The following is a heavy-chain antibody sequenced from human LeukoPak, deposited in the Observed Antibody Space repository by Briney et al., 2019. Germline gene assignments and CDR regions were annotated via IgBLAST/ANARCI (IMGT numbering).Heavy chain of an antibody. V-gene: IGHV3-21*01. J-gene: IGHJ4*02. CDR2: ISSSSSYI. CDR3: ARDFMYNTLCTGC. D-gene: IGHD1-14*01. Sequence: GGSLRLSCAASGFIFSSYSMNWVRQAPGKGLEWVSSISSSSSYIYYADSVKGRFTISRDNAKNSLYLQMNSLRAEDTAVYYCARDFMYNTLCTGCWGQGTLVTVSS. CDR1: GFIFSSYS.